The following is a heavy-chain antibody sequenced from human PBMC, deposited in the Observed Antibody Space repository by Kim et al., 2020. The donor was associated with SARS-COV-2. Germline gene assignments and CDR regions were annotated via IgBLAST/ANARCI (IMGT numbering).Heavy chain of an antibody. CDR1: GFTVSSNY. V-gene: IGHV3-53*01. D-gene: IGHD2-2*01. CDR2: IYST. CDR3: ARAPLGYCSSTSCYHP. Sequence: GGSLRLSCAASGFTVSSNYMSWVRQAPGKGLEWVSVIYSTYYADSVKGRFTISRDNSKNTLYLQMNSLRAEDTAVYYCARAPLGYCSSTSCYHPWGQGTLVTVSS. J-gene: IGHJ5*02.